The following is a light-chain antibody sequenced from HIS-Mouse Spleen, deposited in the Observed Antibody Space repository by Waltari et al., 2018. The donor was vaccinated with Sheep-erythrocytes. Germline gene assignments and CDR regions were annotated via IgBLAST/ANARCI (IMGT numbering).Light chain of an antibody. CDR2: DAS. CDR3: QQRSNWPPT. J-gene: IGKJ1*01. Sequence: EIVLTQSPAPLSLSPGERATTSCTASQSVSSYLAWYQQKPGQAPRLLIYDASNRATGIPARFSGSGSGTDFTLTISSLEPEDFAVYYCQQRSNWPPTFGQGTKVEIK. CDR1: QSVSSY. V-gene: IGKV3-11*01.